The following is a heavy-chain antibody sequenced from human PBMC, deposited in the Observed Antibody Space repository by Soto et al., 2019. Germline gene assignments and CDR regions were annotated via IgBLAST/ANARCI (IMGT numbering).Heavy chain of an antibody. CDR1: GFTFGDYA. Sequence: EVQLVESGGGLVQPGRSLRLSCAASGFTFGDYAMHWVRQAPGMGLEWVSGINWNSGNIGYADSVKGRFTISRDNAKNSLFLHLNGLRAEDTALYYCARDSSFGILVAAFGGRGSFDYWGQGTLLTVSS. CDR3: ARDSSFGILVAAFGGRGSFDY. J-gene: IGHJ4*02. D-gene: IGHD2-15*01. CDR2: INWNSGNI. V-gene: IGHV3-9*01.